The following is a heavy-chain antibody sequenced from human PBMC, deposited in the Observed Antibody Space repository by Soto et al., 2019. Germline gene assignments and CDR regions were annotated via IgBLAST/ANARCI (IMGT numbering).Heavy chain of an antibody. CDR1: GFTFSDSS. CDR3: ARGTYSSGTYYGVDV. Sequence: GGSLRLPCAASGFTFSDSSMTWVRQSPGMGLEWVASISSSSRYMYYADSLKGRFTISRDDARNSLYLEMNSLRAEDTAVYYCARGTYSSGTYYGVDVWGQGTTVTVSS. V-gene: IGHV3-21*01. D-gene: IGHD3-22*01. CDR2: ISSSSRYM. J-gene: IGHJ6*02.